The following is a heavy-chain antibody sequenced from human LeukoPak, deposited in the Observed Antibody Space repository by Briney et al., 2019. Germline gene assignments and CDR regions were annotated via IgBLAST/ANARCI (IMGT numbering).Heavy chain of an antibody. CDR3: AREGRADYDNSAYSFDY. D-gene: IGHD3-22*01. CDR2: IYYSGGTGDT. J-gene: IGHJ4*02. Sequence: SETLSLTCSVSGGPISDYYWSWIRQSPAEGLEWIGYIYYSGGTGDTNYNPSLNIGVTISVDASKNQFSLKLNSVTAADTAVYYCAREGRADYDNSAYSFDYWGQGTLVTVSS. V-gene: IGHV4-59*01. CDR1: GGPISDYY.